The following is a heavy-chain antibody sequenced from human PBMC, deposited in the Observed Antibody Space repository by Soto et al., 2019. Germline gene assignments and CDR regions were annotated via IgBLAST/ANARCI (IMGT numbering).Heavy chain of an antibody. Sequence: XETLSLTCAVYGGSFSGYYWSWIRQPPGKGLEWIGEINHSGSTNYNPSLKSRVTISVDTSKNQFSLKLSSVTAADTAVYYCARREAFYDFWSGYYTPWFEPWGKGTLVTVSS. J-gene: IGHJ5*02. CDR2: INHSGST. V-gene: IGHV4-34*01. CDR1: GGSFSGYY. D-gene: IGHD3-3*01. CDR3: ARREAFYDFWSGYYTPWFEP.